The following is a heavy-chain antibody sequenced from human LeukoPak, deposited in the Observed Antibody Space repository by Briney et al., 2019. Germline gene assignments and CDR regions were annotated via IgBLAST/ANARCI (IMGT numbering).Heavy chain of an antibody. V-gene: IGHV4-34*01. CDR1: GGSFSGYY. CDR2: INHSGST. D-gene: IGHD3-10*01. CDR3: ARGIRYYYGSGSSDFDY. Sequence: SETLSLTCAVYGGSFSGYYWSWIRQPPGKGLEWIGEINHSGSTNYNPSLKSRVIISVDTSKNQFSLKLSSVTAADTAVYYCARGIRYYYGSGSSDFDYWGQGTLVTVSS. J-gene: IGHJ4*02.